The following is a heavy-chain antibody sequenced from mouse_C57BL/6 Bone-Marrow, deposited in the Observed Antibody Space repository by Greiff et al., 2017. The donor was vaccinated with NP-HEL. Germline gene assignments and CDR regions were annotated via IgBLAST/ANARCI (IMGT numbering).Heavy chain of an antibody. CDR2: IYPGDGDT. CDR3: ARPHYYGSSYGSAY. Sequence: VKLQESGAELVKPGASVKISCKASGYAFSSYWMNWVKQRPGKGLEWIGQIYPGDGDTNYNGKFKGKATLTADKSSSTAYMQLSSLTSEDSAVYFCARPHYYGSSYGSAYWGQGTLVTVSA. CDR1: GYAFSSYW. D-gene: IGHD1-1*01. J-gene: IGHJ3*01. V-gene: IGHV1-80*01.